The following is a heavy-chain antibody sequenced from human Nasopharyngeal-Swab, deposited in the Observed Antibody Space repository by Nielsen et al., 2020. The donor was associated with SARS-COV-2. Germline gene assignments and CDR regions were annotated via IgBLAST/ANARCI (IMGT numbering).Heavy chain of an antibody. V-gene: IGHV1-69*01. Sequence: WVRQAPGQRLVWMGGIIPIFGTANYAQKFQGRVTITADESTSTAYMELSSLRSEDTAVYCCARAGITMVRGGQDYYFDYWGQGTLVTVSS. CDR3: ARAGITMVRGGQDYYFDY. D-gene: IGHD3-10*01. CDR2: IIPIFGTA. J-gene: IGHJ4*02.